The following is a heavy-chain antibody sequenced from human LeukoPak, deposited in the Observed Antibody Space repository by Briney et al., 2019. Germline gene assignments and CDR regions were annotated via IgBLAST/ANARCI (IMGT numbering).Heavy chain of an antibody. V-gene: IGHV4-39*01. Sequence: ASETLSLTCTVSGGSMSSSNNYYWGWIRQPPGKGLEWIGSIYYSGSTYDNPSLKSRVTISVDTSKNQFSLKLRSVTDADTAVYYCARHPIPPYCSPTSCYPNWFDSWGQGTLVIVSS. CDR1: GGSMSSSNNYY. J-gene: IGHJ5*01. CDR2: IYYSGST. CDR3: ARHPIPPYCSPTSCYPNWFDS. D-gene: IGHD2-2*01.